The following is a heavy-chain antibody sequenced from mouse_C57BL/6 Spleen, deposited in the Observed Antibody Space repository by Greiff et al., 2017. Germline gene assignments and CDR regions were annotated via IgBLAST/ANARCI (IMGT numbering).Heavy chain of an antibody. V-gene: IGHV2-6-1*01. Sequence: VMLVESGPGLVAPSPCLSISCTVSGFSFTSYGVHWVRQPPGKGLEWLVVIWIDGSTTNNSALNSRLTISKDNSKSQVFLKMNSLQTDDTAVYYCARQGDYYGSSPGFAYWGQGTLVTVSA. J-gene: IGHJ3*01. CDR3: ARQGDYYGSSPGFAY. CDR1: GFSFTSYG. CDR2: IWIDGST. D-gene: IGHD1-1*01.